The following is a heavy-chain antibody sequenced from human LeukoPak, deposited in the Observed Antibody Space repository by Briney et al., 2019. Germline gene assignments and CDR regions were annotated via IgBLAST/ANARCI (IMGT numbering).Heavy chain of an antibody. D-gene: IGHD1-1*01. J-gene: IGHJ4*02. CDR3: ARVHNSDYYFDY. CDR2: IIPIFGTA. CDR1: GGTFSSYA. V-gene: IGHV1-69*13. Sequence: SVKVSCKASGGTFSSYAISWVRQAPGQGLEWMGGIIPIFGTANYAQKFQGRVMITADESTSTAYMELSSLRSEDTAVYYCARVHNSDYYFDYWGQGTLVTVSS.